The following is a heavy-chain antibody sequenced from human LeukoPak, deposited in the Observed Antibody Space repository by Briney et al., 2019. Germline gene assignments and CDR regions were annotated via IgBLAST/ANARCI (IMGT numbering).Heavy chain of an antibody. V-gene: IGHV4-38-2*01. CDR3: ARVTRNSGWFFDY. CDR2: TAHRGST. CDR1: GYSISGGLF. J-gene: IGHJ4*02. D-gene: IGHD6-19*01. Sequence: SETLSLTCDVSGYSISGGLFWGWIRQPPGMGLEWIGSTAHRGSTYYNPSLKGRVSISIDGSKNQLSLSLTSVTAADTAIYYCARVTRNSGWFFDYWSQGTLATVSS.